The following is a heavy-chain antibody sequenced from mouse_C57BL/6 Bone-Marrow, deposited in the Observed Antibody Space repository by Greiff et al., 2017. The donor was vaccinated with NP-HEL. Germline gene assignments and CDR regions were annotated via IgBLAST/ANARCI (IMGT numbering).Heavy chain of an antibody. CDR3: TRPHRGYSLAY. J-gene: IGHJ3*01. Sequence: EVQLQQSGTVLARPGASVKMSCKTSGYTFTSYWMHWVKQRPGQGLEWIGAIYPGNSDTSYNQKFKGKAKLTAVTSASTAYMELSSLTNEDSAVYYCTRPHRGYSLAYWGQGTLVTVSA. CDR2: IYPGNSDT. D-gene: IGHD2-3*01. CDR1: GYTFTSYW. V-gene: IGHV1-5*01.